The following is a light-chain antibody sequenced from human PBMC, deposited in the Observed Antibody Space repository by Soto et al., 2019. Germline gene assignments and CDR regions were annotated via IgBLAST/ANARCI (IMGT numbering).Light chain of an antibody. CDR1: RDITDY. CDR3: QQFDNVPLT. J-gene: IGKJ4*01. Sequence: DTQMTQSPSSLSASVGDRVAISVQASRDITDYLNWYQQKPGKAPKLLIYDASKLETGVPSRFSGSGSGTDFTLTITSLQPEDIATYYCQQFDNVPLTFGGGTKVDIK. CDR2: DAS. V-gene: IGKV1-33*01.